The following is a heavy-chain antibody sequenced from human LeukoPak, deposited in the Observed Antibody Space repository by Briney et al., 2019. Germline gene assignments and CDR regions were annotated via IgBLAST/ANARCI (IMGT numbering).Heavy chain of an antibody. CDR2: IYYSGST. D-gene: IGHD3-22*01. J-gene: IGHJ4*02. CDR1: GGSISSGDYY. V-gene: IGHV4-30-4*01. Sequence: SQTLSLTCTVSGGSISSGDYYWSWIRQPPGKGLEWIGYIYYSGSTNYNPSLKSRVTISVDTSKNQFSLKLSSVTAADTAVYYCARLTYYYDSSGLDYWGQGTLVTVSS. CDR3: ARLTYYYDSSGLDY.